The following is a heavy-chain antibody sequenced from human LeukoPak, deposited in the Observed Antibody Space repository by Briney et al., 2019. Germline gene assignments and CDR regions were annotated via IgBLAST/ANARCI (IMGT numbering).Heavy chain of an antibody. V-gene: IGHV4-59*11. CDR1: GGSIISHY. D-gene: IGHD2-15*01. CDR2: VSNSGST. Sequence: PSETLSLTCTVSGGSIISHYWTWIWQSPVKGLEWIGDVSNSGSTSYNPSLKSRVTISIDTTKNQFSLKLRSVTAADTAVYYCGRDALVGHFSYYYMDVWGKGTTVTVSS. CDR3: GRDALVGHFSYYYMDV. J-gene: IGHJ6*03.